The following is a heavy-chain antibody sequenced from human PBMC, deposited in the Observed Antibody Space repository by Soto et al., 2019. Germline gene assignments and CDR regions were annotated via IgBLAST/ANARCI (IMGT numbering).Heavy chain of an antibody. J-gene: IGHJ6*02. Sequence: GESLKISCKGSGYSFTTYWIGWVRQMPGKGLEWMGIIYPGDSDTRYSPSFQGQVTFSADKSISTAYLQWSSLKASDTAMYYCASRYDFWSGTEEDYYYYGMDVWGQGTTVTVS. D-gene: IGHD3-3*01. CDR3: ASRYDFWSGTEEDYYYYGMDV. V-gene: IGHV5-51*01. CDR1: GYSFTTYW. CDR2: IYPGDSDT.